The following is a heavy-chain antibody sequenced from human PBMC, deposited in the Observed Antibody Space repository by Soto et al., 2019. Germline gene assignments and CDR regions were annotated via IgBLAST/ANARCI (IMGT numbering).Heavy chain of an antibody. CDR3: ARDGGCRDGYTVGCNWFDP. J-gene: IGHJ5*02. CDR2: IGYDGSNK. CDR1: GFTFSSYG. Sequence: ESGGGVVQPGRSLRLSCAASGFTFSSYGMHWVRQAPGTGLEWVAVIGYDGSNKYYADSVKGRFTISRANSKNTLYLHMNRLRAADTAVYYCARDGGCRDGYTVGCNWFDPWGQGTLVTVSS. D-gene: IGHD5-12*01. V-gene: IGHV3-33*01.